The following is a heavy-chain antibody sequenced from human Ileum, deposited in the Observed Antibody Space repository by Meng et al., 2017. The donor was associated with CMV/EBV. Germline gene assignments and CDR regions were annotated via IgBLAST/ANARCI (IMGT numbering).Heavy chain of an antibody. Sequence: QVQIVQSGAEVKKPGASVRVSCKASGYSFTSLGMHWVRQTPGQKLEWMGYINGGNGDTAFSPKAQGRVTITRDTSISTGYMELNSLRSDDTAVYYCARGHNFGFEYWGQGTLVTVSS. D-gene: IGHD1-1*01. V-gene: IGHV1-3*01. J-gene: IGHJ4*02. CDR3: ARGHNFGFEY. CDR1: GYSFTSLG. CDR2: INGGNGDT.